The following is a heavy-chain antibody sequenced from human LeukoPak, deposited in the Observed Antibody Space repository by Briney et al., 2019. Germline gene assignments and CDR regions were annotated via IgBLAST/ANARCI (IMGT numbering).Heavy chain of an antibody. D-gene: IGHD6-13*01. CDR1: GYTFTSYY. CDR2: INPNSGGT. Sequence: GASVKVSCKASGYTFTSYYMHWVRQAPGQGLEWMGRINPNSGGTNYAQRFQGRVTMTRDTSISTAYMELSRLRSDDTAVYYCARDPPLAAAGTKHFQHWGQGTLVTVSS. V-gene: IGHV1-2*06. J-gene: IGHJ1*01. CDR3: ARDPPLAAAGTKHFQH.